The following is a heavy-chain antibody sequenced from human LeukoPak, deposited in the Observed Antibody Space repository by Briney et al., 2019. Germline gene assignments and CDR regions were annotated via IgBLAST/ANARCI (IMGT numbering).Heavy chain of an antibody. Sequence: SQTLSLTCTVSGGSIRSGGYFWSRIRQHPGKGLEWIGYIYYSGSTYYNPSLKSRVTISLDTSKNQFSLKLTSVTAADTAVYYCARDRGATTDFDYWGQGTLVTVSS. V-gene: IGHV4-31*03. CDR2: IYYSGST. CDR1: GGSIRSGGYF. J-gene: IGHJ4*02. D-gene: IGHD4-11*01. CDR3: ARDRGATTDFDY.